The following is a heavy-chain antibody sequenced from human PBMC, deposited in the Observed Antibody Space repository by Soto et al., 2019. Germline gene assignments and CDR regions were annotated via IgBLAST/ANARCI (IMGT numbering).Heavy chain of an antibody. Sequence: QVHLVESGGALVKPGGSLRLSCAASEFSFSDYYMNWIRQAPGKGLEWVSSISSRDNTIYYADSVQGRFTISRDNAKNSAYLQLNSLRAEDTAVYYCARTYGGYPPLYYGMDVWGQGTTVTVSS. D-gene: IGHD5-12*01. CDR3: ARTYGGYPPLYYGMDV. CDR2: ISSRDNTI. J-gene: IGHJ6*02. V-gene: IGHV3-11*01. CDR1: EFSFSDYY.